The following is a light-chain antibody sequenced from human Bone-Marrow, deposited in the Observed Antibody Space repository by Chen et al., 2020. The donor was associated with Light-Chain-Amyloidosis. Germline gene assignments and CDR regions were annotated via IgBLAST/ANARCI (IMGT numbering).Light chain of an antibody. CDR2: RDT. J-gene: IGLJ2*01. Sequence: SYELTQPPSVPVSPGQTARITCSGDDLPTKYAYWYQQKPGQAPVLVIHRDTERPSGISERVSCSSSGTTATLTISGVQAEDEADYHCQSADSSGTYEVIFGGGTKLTVL. V-gene: IGLV3-25*03. CDR1: DLPTKY. CDR3: QSADSSGTYEVI.